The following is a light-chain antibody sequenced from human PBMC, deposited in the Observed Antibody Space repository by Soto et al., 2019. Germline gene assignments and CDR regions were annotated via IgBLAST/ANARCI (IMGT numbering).Light chain of an antibody. CDR2: DVS. CDR1: SSDIGAYDY. J-gene: IGLJ1*01. V-gene: IGLV2-14*03. CDR3: SSFADSSARDYV. Sequence: QSALTQPASVSGSPGQSITISCTGTSSDIGAYDYVSWYQQHPGGVPKHLIYDVSSRPSGVSSRVSGSKSGNTASLTISGLHADDESDYYCSSFADSSARDYVVGGGTKLTVL.